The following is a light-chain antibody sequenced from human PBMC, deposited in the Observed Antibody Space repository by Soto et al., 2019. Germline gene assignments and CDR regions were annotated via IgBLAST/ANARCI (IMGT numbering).Light chain of an antibody. CDR3: QQYHKWYT. V-gene: IGKV3-15*01. J-gene: IGKJ2*01. Sequence: EIVMTQSPATLYVSPRERATLSCRASQTVSSNVAWYQQRPGQAARLLIYGASTRATGIQHRFSGSGSGTEFTLTISSLQSEDFAVYYCQQYHKWYTFGQGTKLEIK. CDR1: QTVSSN. CDR2: GAS.